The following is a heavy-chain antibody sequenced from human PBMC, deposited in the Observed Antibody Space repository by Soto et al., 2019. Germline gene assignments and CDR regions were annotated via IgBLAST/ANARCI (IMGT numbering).Heavy chain of an antibody. D-gene: IGHD6-6*01. J-gene: IGHJ4*02. V-gene: IGHV5-51*01. Sequence: GESLKISCKGSGYSFTSYWIGWVRQMPGKGLEWMGIIYPGDSDTRYSPSFQGQVTISADKSISTAYLQWSSLKASDTAMYYCARPPYSSSSKYYFDYWGQGTLVTVSS. CDR1: GYSFTSYW. CDR3: ARPPYSSSSKYYFDY. CDR2: IYPGDSDT.